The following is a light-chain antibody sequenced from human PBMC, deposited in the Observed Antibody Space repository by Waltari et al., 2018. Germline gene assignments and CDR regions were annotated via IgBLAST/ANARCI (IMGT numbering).Light chain of an antibody. J-gene: IGLJ2*01. Sequence: SYELTQPSSVSVSPGQTARITCSGDLLAKKYGRWFQQKPGQAPVVVIYKDTERPSEIPGRFSGSSSGTTVTLTISGAQVDDEADYYCYSAADNIVIFGGGTKLTVL. CDR3: YSAADNIVI. CDR2: KDT. CDR1: LLAKKY. V-gene: IGLV3-27*01.